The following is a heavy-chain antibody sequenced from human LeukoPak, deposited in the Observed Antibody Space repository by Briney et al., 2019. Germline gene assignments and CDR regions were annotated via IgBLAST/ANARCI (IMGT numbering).Heavy chain of an antibody. CDR3: ARDSDTAMVMGNYYYYMDV. J-gene: IGHJ6*03. D-gene: IGHD5-18*01. CDR2: IYTSGST. V-gene: IGHV4-4*09. Sequence: SETLSLTCTVSGGSISSYHWSWIRQPPGKGLEWIGYIYTSGSTNYNPSLKSRVTISVDTSKNQFSLKLGSVTAADTAVYYCARDSDTAMVMGNYYYYMDVWGKGTTVTVSS. CDR1: GGSISSYH.